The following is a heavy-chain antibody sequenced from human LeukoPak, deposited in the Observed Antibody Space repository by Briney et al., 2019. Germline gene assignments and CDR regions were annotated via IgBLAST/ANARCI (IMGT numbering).Heavy chain of an antibody. Sequence: GASVKVSCKASGYTFTSYYMHWVRQAPGQGLEWMGIINPSGGSTSYAQKFQGRVTMTRDTSTSTVYMELSSLRSEDTAVYYCARELYYDSSGYFPYGYWGQGTLVTVSS. CDR3: ARELYYDSSGYFPYGY. CDR1: GYTFTSYY. V-gene: IGHV1-46*01. D-gene: IGHD3-22*01. CDR2: INPSGGST. J-gene: IGHJ4*02.